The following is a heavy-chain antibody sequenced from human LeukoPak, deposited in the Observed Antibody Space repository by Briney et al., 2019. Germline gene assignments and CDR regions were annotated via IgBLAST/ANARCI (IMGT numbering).Heavy chain of an antibody. CDR1: GFTLSSYA. J-gene: IGHJ4*02. V-gene: IGHV3-23*01. Sequence: GGSLRLSCAASGFTLSSYAMSWVRQGPGKGLEWVSAIGVSGNTYHADSVKGRFTISRDSSKNTLYLQMNSLRAGDAAVYYCAKAPATTCSGAYCYPFDYWSQGTLVTVSS. D-gene: IGHD2-15*01. CDR2: IGVSGNT. CDR3: AKAPATTCSGAYCYPFDY.